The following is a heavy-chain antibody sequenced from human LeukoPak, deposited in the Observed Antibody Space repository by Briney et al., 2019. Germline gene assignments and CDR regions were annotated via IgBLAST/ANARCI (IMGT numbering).Heavy chain of an antibody. D-gene: IGHD2-2*01. CDR3: ASMGYCSSTSCYAGDMDV. J-gene: IGHJ6*03. V-gene: IGHV1-2*02. CDR2: INPNGGGT. Sequence: ASVKVSCKASGYTFTSYYMHWVRQAPGQGLEWVGWINPNGGGTNYAQKFQGRVTMTRDTSISTAYMELSRLRSDDTAVYYCASMGYCSSTSCYAGDMDVWGKGTTVTVSS. CDR1: GYTFTSYY.